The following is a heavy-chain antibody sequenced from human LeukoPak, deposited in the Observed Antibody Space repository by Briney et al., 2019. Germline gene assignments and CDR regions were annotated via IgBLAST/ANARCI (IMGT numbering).Heavy chain of an antibody. J-gene: IGHJ4*02. CDR1: GFTFSSYW. CDR2: ISGGGDNT. V-gene: IGHV3-23*01. Sequence: GGSLRLSCAASGFTFSSYWMHWVRQAPGKGLEWVSAISGGGDNTYYADSVKGRITISRDNSKNTLYLQMNSLRAEDTAVYYCAKGTEPSDYGAHFDYWGQGTLVTVSS. D-gene: IGHD4-17*01. CDR3: AKGTEPSDYGAHFDY.